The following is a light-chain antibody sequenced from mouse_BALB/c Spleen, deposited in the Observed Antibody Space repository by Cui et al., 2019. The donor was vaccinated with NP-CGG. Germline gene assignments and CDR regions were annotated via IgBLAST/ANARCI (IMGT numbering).Light chain of an antibody. CDR2: GTN. CDR1: TGTVTTSNY. J-gene: IGLJ1*01. V-gene: IGLV1*01. CDR3: ALWYSNHWV. Sequence: AVVTHESLLTTPPGETVTLTCRSSTGTVTTSNYANWVQEKPDHLFTGLIGGTNNRVPGVPARFSGSLIGDKAALTITGAQTEDEAIYFCALWYSNHWVFGGGTKLTVL.